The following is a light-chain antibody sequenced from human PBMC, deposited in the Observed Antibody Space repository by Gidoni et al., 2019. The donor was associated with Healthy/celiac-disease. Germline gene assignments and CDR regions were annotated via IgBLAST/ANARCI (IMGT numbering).Light chain of an antibody. CDR2: DVS. CDR3: CSYAGSYTWV. J-gene: IGLJ3*02. V-gene: IGLV2-11*01. CDR1: RRDVGGYNY. Sequence: QSALTQPRSVSGSPGPSVTISCTGTRRDVGGYNYVSWYQQHPGKAPKLMIYDVSKRPSEVPDRFSGSKAGNTASLTISGLQDEDEADYYCCSYAGSYTWVFGGGTKLTVL.